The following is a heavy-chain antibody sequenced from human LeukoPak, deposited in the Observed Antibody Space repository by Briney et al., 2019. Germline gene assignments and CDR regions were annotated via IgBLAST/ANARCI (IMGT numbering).Heavy chain of an antibody. J-gene: IGHJ4*02. CDR1: GFTFSRSS. CDR2: ISSSRSYI. Sequence: GPLRLSCAASGFTFSRSSMNWVRQAPGKGLEWVSYISSSRSYIHYADSVKGRFTISRDNAKNSLYLQMNSLRAEDTAVYYCARDTPVVPTGYFDYWGQGTLVSVSS. V-gene: IGHV3-21*01. CDR3: ARDTPVVPTGYFDY. D-gene: IGHD2-2*01.